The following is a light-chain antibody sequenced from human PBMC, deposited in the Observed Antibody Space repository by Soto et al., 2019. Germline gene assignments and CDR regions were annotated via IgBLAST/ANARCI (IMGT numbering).Light chain of an antibody. CDR2: KAS. Sequence: DIQMTQSPSTLSESVGDRVTITCRASQSISSWLAWYQPKPGKAPKLLIYKASSLERGDPSRFRGSRTGTEFTLMFISLQRDDCAAYYFEQYNSFPTFGQGTKVDIK. V-gene: IGKV1-5*03. CDR1: QSISSW. CDR3: EQYNSFPT. J-gene: IGKJ1*01.